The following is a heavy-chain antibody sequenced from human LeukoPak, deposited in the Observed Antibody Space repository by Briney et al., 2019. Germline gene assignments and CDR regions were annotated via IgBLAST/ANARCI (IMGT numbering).Heavy chain of an antibody. D-gene: IGHD6-19*01. V-gene: IGHV4-39*01. CDR1: GGSISSSSYY. CDR3: ATHPVAVAGTFDY. Sequence: SETLSLTCTVSGGSISSSSYYWGWIRQPPGKGLEWIGSIYYSGITYYNPSLKSRVTISVDTSKNQFSLKLSSVTAADTAVYYCATHPVAVAGTFDYWGQGTLVTVSS. CDR2: IYYSGIT. J-gene: IGHJ4*02.